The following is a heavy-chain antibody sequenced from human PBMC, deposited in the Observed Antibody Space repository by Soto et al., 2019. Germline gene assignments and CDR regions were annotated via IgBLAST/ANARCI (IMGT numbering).Heavy chain of an antibody. J-gene: IGHJ3*01. CDR1: GFTFSIYG. V-gene: IGHV3-23*01. D-gene: IGHD2-15*01. Sequence: TGGSLRLSCAASGFTFSIYGMSWVRQVPGKGLEWVSTISDSGDSAYYADSVKGRFTISRDNSKNTLYLQMNSLRDEDTAVYYCARPYGGKIGDAPDLWGQGTMVTV. CDR2: ISDSGDSA. CDR3: ARPYGGKIGDAPDL.